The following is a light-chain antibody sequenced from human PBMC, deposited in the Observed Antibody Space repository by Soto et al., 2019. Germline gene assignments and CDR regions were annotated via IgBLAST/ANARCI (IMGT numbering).Light chain of an antibody. CDR2: VAS. J-gene: IGKJ1*01. V-gene: IGKV1-17*01. Sequence: DIQMTQSPSSLSASVGDRVTMTCRASQDIGINLGWFQQKPGKAPKRLIYVASSLQSGVPSRFSGSGSGTEFTLTISSLQPEDFASYFCLQNNAYPWTFGQGTKVEV. CDR3: LQNNAYPWT. CDR1: QDIGIN.